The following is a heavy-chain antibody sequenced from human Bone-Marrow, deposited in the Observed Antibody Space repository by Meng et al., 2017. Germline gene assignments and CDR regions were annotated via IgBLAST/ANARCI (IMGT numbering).Heavy chain of an antibody. CDR2: LIPIFRTA. Sequence: SVKVSCKASGGTFSSYAITWVRQAPGQGLEWMGGLIPIFRTANYAQKFQGRVTMTRDTSTSTVYMELSSLRSEDTAVYYCARYRYSSSWYFDSFDYWGQGTLVTVSS. CDR3: ARYRYSSSWYFDSFDY. D-gene: IGHD6-13*01. J-gene: IGHJ4*02. V-gene: IGHV1-69*05. CDR1: GGTFSSYA.